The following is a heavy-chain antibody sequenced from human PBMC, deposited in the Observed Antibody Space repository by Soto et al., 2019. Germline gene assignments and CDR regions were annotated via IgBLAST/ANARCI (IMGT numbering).Heavy chain of an antibody. CDR2: ISSSSSYI. Sequence: SLRLSCAASGFTFSSYSMNWVRQAPGKGLEWVSSISSSSSYIYYADSVKGRFTISRDNAKNSLYLQMNSLRAEDTTVYYCARDSPLLYYFDYWGQGTMVTVSS. J-gene: IGHJ4*02. D-gene: IGHD3-3*01. CDR3: ARDSPLLYYFDY. CDR1: GFTFSSYS. V-gene: IGHV3-21*01.